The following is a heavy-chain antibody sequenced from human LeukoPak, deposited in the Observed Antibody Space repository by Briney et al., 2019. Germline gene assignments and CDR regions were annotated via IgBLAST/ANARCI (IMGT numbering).Heavy chain of an antibody. Sequence: PSETLSLTCTVSGGSISNYYWSWIRQPPGKGLEWIGYIYYSGSTNYNPSLKSRVTISVDTSKNQFSLKLSSVTAADTAVYYCARVMRYGDYSRWFDPWGQGTLVTVSS. D-gene: IGHD4-17*01. CDR2: IYYSGST. CDR3: ARVMRYGDYSRWFDP. V-gene: IGHV4-59*01. J-gene: IGHJ5*02. CDR1: GGSISNYY.